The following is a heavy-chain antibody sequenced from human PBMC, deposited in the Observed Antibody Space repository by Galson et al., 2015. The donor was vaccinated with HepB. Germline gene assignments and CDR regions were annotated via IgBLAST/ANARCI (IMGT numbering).Heavy chain of an antibody. J-gene: IGHJ4*02. CDR3: AKPSKSIAAGVSYFDY. D-gene: IGHD6-13*01. CDR1: GFAFSSYG. CDR2: IRYDGSNK. V-gene: IGHV3-30*02. Sequence: SLRLSCAASGFAFSSYGMHWVRQAPGKGLEWVAFIRYDGSNKYYADSVKGRFTISRDNSKNTLYLQMNSLRAEDTAVYYCAKPSKSIAAGVSYFDYWGQGTLVTVSS.